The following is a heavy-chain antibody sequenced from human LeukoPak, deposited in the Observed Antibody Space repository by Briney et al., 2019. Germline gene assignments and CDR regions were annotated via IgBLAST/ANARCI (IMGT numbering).Heavy chain of an antibody. CDR3: VRDGGYQLLVI. Sequence: ASVKVSCKASGYTFTDYAVHWVRQAPGQSLEWMGYINGGNGKTEYSQKFQGRLTITRDISATTAYMELSSLGSEDTAVYYCVRDGGYQLLVIWGRGTLITVAS. CDR1: GYTFTDYA. D-gene: IGHD2-2*01. J-gene: IGHJ4*02. V-gene: IGHV1-3*01. CDR2: INGGNGKT.